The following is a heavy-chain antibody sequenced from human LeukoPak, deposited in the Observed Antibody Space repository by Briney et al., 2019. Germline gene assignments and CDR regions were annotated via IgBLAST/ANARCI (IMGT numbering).Heavy chain of an antibody. CDR3: ARLADYDSSGYFDY. CDR1: GFTFSSYW. J-gene: IGHJ4*02. V-gene: IGHV3-7*01. D-gene: IGHD3-22*01. Sequence: GGSLRLSCAASGFTFSSYWMSWVRQAPGKGLEWVANIQQDGSEKYYVDSVKGRFTISRDNAKNSLYLQMNSLRREDTAVYYCARLADYDSSGYFDYWGQGTLVTVSS. CDR2: IQQDGSEK.